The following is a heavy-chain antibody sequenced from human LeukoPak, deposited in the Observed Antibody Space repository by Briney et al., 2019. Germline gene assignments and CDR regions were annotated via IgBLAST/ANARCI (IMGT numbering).Heavy chain of an antibody. Sequence: GASVKVSCKASGYTFTGYYMYWVRQAPGQGLEWVGWINPNSGGTNYAQKFQGRVTMTRDTSISTAYMELSRLGSDDTAVYYCARGPHYYDPPDYWGQGTLVPVSS. CDR1: GYTFTGYY. CDR3: ARGPHYYDPPDY. J-gene: IGHJ4*02. D-gene: IGHD3-22*01. CDR2: INPNSGGT. V-gene: IGHV1-2*02.